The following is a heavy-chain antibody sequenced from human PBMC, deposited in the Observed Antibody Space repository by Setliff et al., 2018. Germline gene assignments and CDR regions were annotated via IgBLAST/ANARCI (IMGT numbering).Heavy chain of an antibody. CDR1: GFTFSSYV. Sequence: PGGSLSLSCAASGFTFSSYVMNWVRQAPGKGLEWVSAISGSGSRTYYADSVRGLFTISRDNSKNALYLQMNSLRAEDTAVYYCVKDQGVGATTVDYWGQGTLVTVSS. CDR3: VKDQGVGATTVDY. J-gene: IGHJ4*02. CDR2: ISGSGSRT. V-gene: IGHV3-23*01. D-gene: IGHD1-26*01.